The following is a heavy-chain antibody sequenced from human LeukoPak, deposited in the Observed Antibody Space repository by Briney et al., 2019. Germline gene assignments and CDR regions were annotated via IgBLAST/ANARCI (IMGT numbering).Heavy chain of an antibody. CDR1: GFTFSSYS. CDR2: ISRSSSSI. V-gene: IGHV3-48*01. Sequence: GGSLRLSCAASGFTFSSYSMNRVRQAPGKGLEWVSYISRSSSSIHYADSVKGRFTISRDNAKNSLYLQMSSLRAEDTAVYYCAREANDYGDYVGGYFDLWGRGTLVTVSS. J-gene: IGHJ2*01. D-gene: IGHD4-17*01. CDR3: AREANDYGDYVGGYFDL.